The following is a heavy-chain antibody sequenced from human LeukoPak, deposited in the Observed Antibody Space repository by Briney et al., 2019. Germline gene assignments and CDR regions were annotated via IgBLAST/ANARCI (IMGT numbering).Heavy chain of an antibody. CDR1: GYTFTGYY. J-gene: IGHJ4*02. CDR3: ARQGLHREQGPNDY. CDR2: INPNSGGT. D-gene: IGHD1-26*01. Sequence: ASVKVSCKASGYTFTGYYMHWVRQAPGQGLEWMGWINPNSGGTNYAQKFQGRVTISADKSISTAYLQWSSLKASDTAMYYCARQGLHREQGPNDYWGQGTLVTVSS. V-gene: IGHV1-2*02.